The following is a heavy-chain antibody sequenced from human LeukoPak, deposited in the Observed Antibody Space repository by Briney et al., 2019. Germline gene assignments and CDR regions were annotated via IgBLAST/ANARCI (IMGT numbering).Heavy chain of an antibody. Sequence: SETLSLTCTVSGGSISSSSYYWGWIRQPPGKGLEWIGSIYYSGSTYYNPSLKSRVTISVDTSKNQFSLKLSSVTAADTAVYYCAGIVVVTETDYWGQGTLVTVSP. J-gene: IGHJ4*02. CDR3: AGIVVVTETDY. V-gene: IGHV4-39*01. D-gene: IGHD2-21*02. CDR1: GGSISSSSYY. CDR2: IYYSGST.